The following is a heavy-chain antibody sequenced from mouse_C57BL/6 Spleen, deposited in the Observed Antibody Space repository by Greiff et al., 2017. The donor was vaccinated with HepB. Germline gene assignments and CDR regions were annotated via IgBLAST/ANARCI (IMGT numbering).Heavy chain of an antibody. CDR3: TTTREYMDYGAWFAY. Sequence: EVQLQQSGAELVRPGASVKLSCTASGFNIKDDYMHWVKQRPEQGLEWIGWIDPENGDTEYASKFQGKATITADTSSNTAYLQLSSLTSEDTAVYYGTTTREYMDYGAWFAYWGQGTLVTVSA. CDR1: GFNIKDDY. CDR2: IDPENGDT. J-gene: IGHJ3*01. V-gene: IGHV14-4*01. D-gene: IGHD1-1*01.